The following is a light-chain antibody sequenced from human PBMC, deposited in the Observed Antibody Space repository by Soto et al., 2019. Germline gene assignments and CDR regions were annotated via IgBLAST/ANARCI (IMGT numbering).Light chain of an antibody. CDR1: QSVSSS. CDR2: DAS. J-gene: IGKJ5*01. V-gene: IGKV3-11*01. Sequence: EIVLTQSPGTLSLSPGEIATLSCRASQSVSSSRLAWYRQKPGQSPRLLIYDASHRATGVPARFSGSGSGTDFTLTISSLEPEDFAVYYCQQRSVWPITFGQGTRLEIK. CDR3: QQRSVWPIT.